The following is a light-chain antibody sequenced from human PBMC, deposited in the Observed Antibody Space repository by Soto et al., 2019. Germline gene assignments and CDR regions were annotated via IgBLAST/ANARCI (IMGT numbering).Light chain of an antibody. CDR3: QQSYSTIRS. Sequence: DIQMTQSPSSLSASIGDRVTITCRTSQNINNYLNWYQQKSGEAPELLIYAASSLQSGVPSRFSGSGSGTDFTLTINSLQPEDVATYYCQQSYSTIRSFGQGTNLKIK. CDR2: AAS. CDR1: QNINNY. V-gene: IGKV1-39*01. J-gene: IGKJ2*01.